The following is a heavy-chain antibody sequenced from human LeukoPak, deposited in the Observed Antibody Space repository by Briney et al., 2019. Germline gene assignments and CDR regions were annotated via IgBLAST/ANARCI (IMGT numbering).Heavy chain of an antibody. D-gene: IGHD3-10*01. CDR1: GFTFRAHG. Sequence: GRSLRLSCAASGFTFRAHGMHCVRQAPGQGLEDWRAIGYDGSNKYYADSVKGRFTISRDNSKNTLYLQMNSLRAEDTAVYYCARDRGFGESHYYYGMDVWGQGTTVTVSS. CDR2: IGYDGSNK. V-gene: IGHV3-33*01. J-gene: IGHJ6*02. CDR3: ARDRGFGESHYYYGMDV.